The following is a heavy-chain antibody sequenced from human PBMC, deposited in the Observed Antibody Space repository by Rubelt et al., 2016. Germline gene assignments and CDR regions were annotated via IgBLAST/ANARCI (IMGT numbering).Heavy chain of an antibody. Sequence: QVQLQESGPGLVKPSETLSLTCTVSGGSISSSSFYWGWIRQPPGKGLEWIGTIYYTGSTYYNPSLKSRVTIPVNTSKNQVSLKLSSVTAADTAWYYCARHSYEYGSGSYFDLWGRGTLVTVSS. D-gene: IGHD3-10*01. J-gene: IGHJ2*01. V-gene: IGHV4-39*01. CDR3: ARHSYEYGSGSYFDL. CDR1: GGSISSSSFY. CDR2: IYYTGST.